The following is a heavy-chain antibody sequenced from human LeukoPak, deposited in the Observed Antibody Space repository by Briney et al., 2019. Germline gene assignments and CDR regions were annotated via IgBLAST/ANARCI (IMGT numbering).Heavy chain of an antibody. CDR3: ARAGSNWNYVY. CDR1: GFTFRGFL. CDR2: IKQDGSEK. V-gene: IGHV3-7*01. Sequence: GGSLRLSCAASGFTFRGFLMSWVRQIPGKGLEWVANIKQDGSEKYYADALRGRFTISRDNTKNSLSLQMNSLIVGDTAVYCCARAGSNWNYVYWGQGTLVTVSS. J-gene: IGHJ4*02. D-gene: IGHD1-7*01.